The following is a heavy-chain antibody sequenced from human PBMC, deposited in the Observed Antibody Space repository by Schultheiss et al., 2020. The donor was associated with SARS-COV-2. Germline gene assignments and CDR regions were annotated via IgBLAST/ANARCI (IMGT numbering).Heavy chain of an antibody. CDR3: ASFNSPYGMDV. CDR2: IYTSGST. Sequence: SETLSLTCTVSGGSISSSSYYWGWIRQPPGKGLEWIGSIYTSGSTNYNPSLKSRVTMSVDTSKNQFSLKLSSVTAADTAVYYCASFNSPYGMDVWGQGTTVTVSS. CDR1: GGSISSSSYY. V-gene: IGHV4-39*07. J-gene: IGHJ6*02.